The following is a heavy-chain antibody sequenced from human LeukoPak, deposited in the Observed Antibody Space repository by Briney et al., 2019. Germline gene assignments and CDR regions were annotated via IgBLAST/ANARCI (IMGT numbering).Heavy chain of an antibody. D-gene: IGHD3-3*01. CDR2: IRSKRYGGTI. Sequence: GGSLRLSCTTSGFNFGDYVMSWVRQAPGKGLEWVGFIRSKRYGGTIEYAASVKGRFTISRDDSKSIAYLQMNSLKTEDTAVYYCSAYYWDHFDYWGQGTQVTVSS. CDR1: GFNFGDYV. J-gene: IGHJ4*02. V-gene: IGHV3-49*04. CDR3: SAYYWDHFDY.